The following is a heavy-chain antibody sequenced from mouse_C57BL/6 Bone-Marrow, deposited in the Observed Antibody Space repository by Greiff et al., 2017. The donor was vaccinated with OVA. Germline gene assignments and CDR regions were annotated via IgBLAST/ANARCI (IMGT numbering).Heavy chain of an antibody. Sequence: EVQGVESGGGLVQPGGSMKLSCAASGFTFSDAWMDWVRQSPEKGLEWVAEIRNKANNHATYYAESVKGRFTISRDDSKSSVYLQMNSLRAEDTGIYYCTRGTTGLYAMDYWGQGTSVTVSS. CDR1: GFTFSDAW. J-gene: IGHJ4*01. CDR2: IRNKANNHAT. D-gene: IGHD1-1*01. CDR3: TRGTTGLYAMDY. V-gene: IGHV6-6*01.